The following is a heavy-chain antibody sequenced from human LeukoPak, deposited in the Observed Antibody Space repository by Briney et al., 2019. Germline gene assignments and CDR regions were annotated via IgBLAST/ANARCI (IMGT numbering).Heavy chain of an antibody. Sequence: GGSLRLSCAASGFTFSDYYMSWIRQAPGKGLEWVSVIYSGGSTYYADSVKGRFTISRDNSKNTLYLQMNSLRAEDTAVYYCARDRSSGWYDAFDIWGQGTMVTVSS. D-gene: IGHD6-19*01. CDR1: GFTFSDYY. CDR2: IYSGGST. CDR3: ARDRSSGWYDAFDI. V-gene: IGHV3-53*01. J-gene: IGHJ3*02.